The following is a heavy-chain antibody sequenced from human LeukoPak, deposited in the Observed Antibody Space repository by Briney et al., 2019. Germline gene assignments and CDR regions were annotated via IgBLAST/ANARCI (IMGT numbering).Heavy chain of an antibody. CDR2: IYSGGST. J-gene: IGHJ4*02. CDR3: AKVSYYDSSGYYFLSYVDY. Sequence: GGSLRLSCAASGFTVSSNYMSWVRQAPGKGLEWVSVIYSGGSTYYADSVRGRFTISRDNSKNTLYLQMNSLGAEDTAVYYCAKVSYYDSSGYYFLSYVDYWGQGTLVTVSS. D-gene: IGHD3-22*01. CDR1: GFTVSSNY. V-gene: IGHV3-53*01.